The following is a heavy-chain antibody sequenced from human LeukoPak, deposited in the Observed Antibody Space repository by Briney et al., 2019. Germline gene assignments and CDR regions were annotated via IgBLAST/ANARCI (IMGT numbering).Heavy chain of an antibody. V-gene: IGHV4-59*01. Sequence: PSETLSLTCTVSGGSISSYYWSWIRQPPGKGLEWIGYIYYSGSTNYNPSLKSRVTISVDTSKNQFSLKLSSVTAADTAVYYCARDRVDFWSGRTFDYWGQGTLVTVSS. CDR2: IYYSGST. J-gene: IGHJ4*02. D-gene: IGHD3-3*01. CDR1: GGSISSYY. CDR3: ARDRVDFWSGRTFDY.